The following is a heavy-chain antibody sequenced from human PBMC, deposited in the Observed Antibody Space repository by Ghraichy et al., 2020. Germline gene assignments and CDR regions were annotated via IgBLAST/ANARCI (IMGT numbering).Heavy chain of an antibody. Sequence: ETLSLTCTVSGGSISDYFWSWIRQPPGKGLEWVGYISYSGSTNYNASLKSRVTMSLDTSKSHFSLKLSSVTAADTAVYYCARRHQLLYRGPHNWFDPWGQGILVTVSS. CDR3: ARRHQLLYRGPHNWFDP. V-gene: IGHV4-59*01. J-gene: IGHJ5*02. D-gene: IGHD2-2*02. CDR2: ISYSGST. CDR1: GGSISDYF.